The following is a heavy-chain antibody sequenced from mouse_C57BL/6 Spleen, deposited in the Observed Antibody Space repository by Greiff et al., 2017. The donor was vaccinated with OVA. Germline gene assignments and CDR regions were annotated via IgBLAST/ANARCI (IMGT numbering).Heavy chain of an antibody. CDR2: IYPRSGNT. J-gene: IGHJ2*01. CDR3: ARYYYDYDEDY. V-gene: IGHV1-81*01. D-gene: IGHD2-4*01. CDR1: GYTFTSYG. Sequence: VQRVESGAELARPGASVKLSCKASGYTFTSYGISWVKQRTGQGLEWIGEIYPRSGNTYYNEKFKGKATLTADKSSSTAYMELRSLTSEDSAVYFCARYYYDYDEDYWGQGTTLTVSS.